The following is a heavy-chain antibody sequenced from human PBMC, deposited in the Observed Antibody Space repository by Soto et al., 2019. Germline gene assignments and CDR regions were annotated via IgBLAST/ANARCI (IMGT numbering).Heavy chain of an antibody. CDR3: ARGQLVWYGDLTPYHRDMDV. V-gene: IGHV4-34*01. CDR2: ISHDGGT. Sequence: SSETLSLTCAFYGGSFDDFYWSWVRQSPGKGLEWVGEISHDGGTNYSPSLASRVSISVDTSKNQFSPHLRSVTAADTGLYYCARGQLVWYGDLTPYHRDMDVWGQGTTVTVSS. D-gene: IGHD3-10*01. J-gene: IGHJ6*02. CDR1: GGSFDDFY.